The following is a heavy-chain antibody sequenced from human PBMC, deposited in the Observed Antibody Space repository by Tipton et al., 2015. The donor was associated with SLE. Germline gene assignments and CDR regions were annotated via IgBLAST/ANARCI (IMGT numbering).Heavy chain of an antibody. CDR3: ARGLHCPNGVCYHSFDY. J-gene: IGHJ4*02. CDR1: GGSFSGYY. D-gene: IGHD2-8*01. CDR2: INHSGGT. V-gene: IGHV4-34*01. Sequence: AGLVKPSETLSLTCAVYGGSFSGYYWSWIRQSPGTGLEWIGEINHSGGTNYNPSLKSRVTISVDTSKSQFSLKLNSVTAADTALYYCARGLHCPNGVCYHSFDYWGQGTLVTVSS.